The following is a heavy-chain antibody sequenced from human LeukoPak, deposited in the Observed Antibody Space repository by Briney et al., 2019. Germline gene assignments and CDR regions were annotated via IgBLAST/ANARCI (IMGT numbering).Heavy chain of an antibody. CDR3: ARLGIITAAGSNDY. V-gene: IGHV3-21*04. CDR1: GFTFSSYS. D-gene: IGHD6-13*01. CDR2: ISGTSSHI. J-gene: IGHJ4*02. Sequence: PGGSLRLSFVASGFTFSSYSMNWVRQAPGKGLEWVSSISGTSSHIYYADSVKGRFTISRDNAKNSLYLQMSGLRAEDTAVYYCARLGIITAAGSNDYWGQGTLVIVSS.